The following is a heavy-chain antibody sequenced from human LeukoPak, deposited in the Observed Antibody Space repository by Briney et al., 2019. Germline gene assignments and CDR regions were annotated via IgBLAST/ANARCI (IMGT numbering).Heavy chain of an antibody. Sequence: PGGSPRLSCAASGFTFSTYGMHWVRQAPGKGLEWVAVISYDERSKYYADSVKGRFTISRDNSKSTLYLQMNGLRAEDAAVYYCAKGIATAGTHYYYGMDVCGQGTTVTVSS. CDR2: ISYDERSK. D-gene: IGHD6-13*01. CDR1: GFTFSTYG. CDR3: AKGIATAGTHYYYGMDV. V-gene: IGHV3-30*18. J-gene: IGHJ6*02.